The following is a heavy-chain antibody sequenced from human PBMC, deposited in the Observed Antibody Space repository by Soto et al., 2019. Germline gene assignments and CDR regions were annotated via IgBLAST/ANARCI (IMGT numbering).Heavy chain of an antibody. J-gene: IGHJ4*02. D-gene: IGHD3-16*01. CDR3: AREPGGVHY. CDR1: GCTFSSYS. V-gene: IGHV1-69*01. CDR2: IISNFGKA. Sequence: QVQLVQSGAEVKKPGSSVKVSCKASGCTFSSYSISWVRQAPGQGLEWMGGIISNFGKANYAQKCQGRVTITADESNSTAENDRTSLRSGDEALYYGAREPGGVHYWGQGTLVTVSS.